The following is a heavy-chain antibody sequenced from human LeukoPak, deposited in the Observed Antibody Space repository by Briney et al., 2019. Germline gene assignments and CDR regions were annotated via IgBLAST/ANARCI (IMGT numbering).Heavy chain of an antibody. D-gene: IGHD6-13*01. V-gene: IGHV3-53*01. J-gene: IGHJ3*02. CDR1: GFTVSSNY. Sequence: GGSLRLSCAASGFTVSSNYMSWVRQAPGKGLEWVSVIYSGGSTYYADSVKGRFTISRDNSKNTLYLRMNSLRAEDTAVYYCARDTGIAAAGGIWGQGTMVTVSS. CDR2: IYSGGST. CDR3: ARDTGIAAAGGI.